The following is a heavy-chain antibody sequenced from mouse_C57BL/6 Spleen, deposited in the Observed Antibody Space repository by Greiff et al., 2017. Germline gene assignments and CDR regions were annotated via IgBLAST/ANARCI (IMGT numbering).Heavy chain of an antibody. D-gene: IGHD2-3*01. Sequence: VQLQQPGAELVKPGASVKLSCKASGYTFTSYWMHWVKQRPGQGLEWIGMIHPNSGSTNFNEKFKSKATLTVDKSSSTAYMQLSSLTSEDSAVYYCARGYDGYYVGYWGQGTTLTVSS. CDR2: IHPNSGST. J-gene: IGHJ2*01. CDR1: GYTFTSYW. CDR3: ARGYDGYYVGY. V-gene: IGHV1-64*01.